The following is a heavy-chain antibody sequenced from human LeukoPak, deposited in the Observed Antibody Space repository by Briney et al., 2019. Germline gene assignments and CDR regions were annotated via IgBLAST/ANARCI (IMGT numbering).Heavy chain of an antibody. CDR1: GFTVSSNY. V-gene: IGHV3-53*04. J-gene: IGHJ6*02. Sequence: GGSLRLSCAASGFTVSSNYMSWVRQAPGKGLEWVSVIYSGGSTYYADSVKGRFTISRHNSKNTLYLQMNSLRAEDTAVYYCAAGSGSYYNRYYYGMDVWSQGTTVTVSS. CDR3: AAGSGSYYNRYYYGMDV. CDR2: IYSGGST. D-gene: IGHD3-10*01.